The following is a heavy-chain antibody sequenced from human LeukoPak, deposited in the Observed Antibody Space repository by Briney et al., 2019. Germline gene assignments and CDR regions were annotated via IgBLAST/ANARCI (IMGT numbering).Heavy chain of an antibody. Sequence: GESLKISCKGSGYSFTNYWIGWVRQIPGTGMEWMGIIYPGDSDTIYNPSFQGQVTISVDKSITTAYLQWSSLKVSDTATYYCARSFRGSGWYIDNWGQGTLVTVSS. J-gene: IGHJ4*02. D-gene: IGHD6-25*01. CDR2: IYPGDSDT. CDR3: ARSFRGSGWYIDN. V-gene: IGHV5-51*01. CDR1: GYSFTNYW.